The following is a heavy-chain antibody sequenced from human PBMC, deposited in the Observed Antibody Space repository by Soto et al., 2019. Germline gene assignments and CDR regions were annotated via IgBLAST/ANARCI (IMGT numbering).Heavy chain of an antibody. J-gene: IGHJ6*02. CDR3: AREDDGGDRDYYGLDV. D-gene: IGHD2-21*02. Sequence: QVQLQQSGPGLVKPSQTLSLTCTVSGGSISSDNYHWTWIRQSPGKGLEWIGYIYYSGSIFYNPSFKSRVNISVDTSKNQSSLQLSSVTAADTAVYFCAREDDGGDRDYYGLDVWGQGTTVTVSS. CDR2: IYYSGSI. V-gene: IGHV4-30-4*08. CDR1: GGSISSDNYH.